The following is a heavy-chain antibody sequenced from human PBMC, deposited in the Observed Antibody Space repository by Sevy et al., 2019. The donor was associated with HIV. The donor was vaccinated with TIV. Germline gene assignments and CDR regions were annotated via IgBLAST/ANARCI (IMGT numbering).Heavy chain of an antibody. D-gene: IGHD1-26*01. CDR3: VRTRSGSYYDHVGGVDAFDI. J-gene: IGHJ3*02. CDR2: IYFSGST. V-gene: IGHV4-31*03. CDR1: GGSISSGGFH. Sequence: SESLSLTCTVSGGSISSGGFHWSWIRQHPGKGLEWIGYIYFSGSTFYNPSLKSRVTLSVDTSKNQLSLMLTSVTASDTAVYYRVRTRSGSYYDHVGGVDAFDIWGQGTMVTVSS.